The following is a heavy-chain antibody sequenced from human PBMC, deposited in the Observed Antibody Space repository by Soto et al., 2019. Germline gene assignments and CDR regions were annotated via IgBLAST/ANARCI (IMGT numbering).Heavy chain of an antibody. CDR2: IYPSVSS. J-gene: IGHJ4*02. CDR1: GFAISRGYY. D-gene: IGHD1-1*01. Sequence: TSETLSLTCNVSGFAISRGYYWSWVRQPPGKGLEWIGSIYPSVSSYHNPSLESRLTLSIDTSKNQFTLKLASVTAADTALYYCAREKVGTTFFDNWGQGTQVTVPQ. CDR3: AREKVGTTFFDN. V-gene: IGHV4-38-2*02.